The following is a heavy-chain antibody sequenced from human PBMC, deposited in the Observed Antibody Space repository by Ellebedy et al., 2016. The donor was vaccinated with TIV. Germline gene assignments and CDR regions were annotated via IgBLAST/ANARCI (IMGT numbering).Heavy chain of an antibody. CDR1: GFTFSSYA. Sequence: GESLKISXAASGFTFSSYAMSWVRQAPGKGLEWVSAISGSGDSTYYADSVKGRFTISRDNSKNTLYLQMNSLKTEDTAVYYCTRRTFDSGGYHGYWGQGTLVTVSS. J-gene: IGHJ4*02. V-gene: IGHV3-23*01. CDR2: ISGSGDST. D-gene: IGHD3-22*01. CDR3: TRRTFDSGGYHGY.